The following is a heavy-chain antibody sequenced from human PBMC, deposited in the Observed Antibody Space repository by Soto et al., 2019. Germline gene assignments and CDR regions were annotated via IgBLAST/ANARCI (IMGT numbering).Heavy chain of an antibody. V-gene: IGHV4-34*01. CDR2: INHSGST. Sequence: QVQLQQWGAGLLKPSETLSLTCAVYGGSFSGYYWSWIRQPPGKGLECIGEINHSGSTNYNSSLKSRVTISVDTSKKQFSLKLSSVTAADTAVYYCARAGPDYYGSGRPRSFQHWGQGTLVTVSS. J-gene: IGHJ1*01. CDR1: GGSFSGYY. D-gene: IGHD3-10*01. CDR3: ARAGPDYYGSGRPRSFQH.